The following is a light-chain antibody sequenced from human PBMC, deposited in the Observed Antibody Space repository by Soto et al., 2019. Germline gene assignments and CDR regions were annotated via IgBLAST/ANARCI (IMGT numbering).Light chain of an antibody. J-gene: IGKJ5*01. Sequence: ENVLTQSPGTLSLSAVQRPTISWRASQRLSASDIAWYQQKPGQAPKFLIYGVSSRATGIPDRFSGSGSGTEFTLTISSLQSEDCAIYYCQKYHTWPITCG. CDR2: GVS. CDR1: QRLSASD. V-gene: IGKV3-20*01. CDR3: QKYHTWPIT.